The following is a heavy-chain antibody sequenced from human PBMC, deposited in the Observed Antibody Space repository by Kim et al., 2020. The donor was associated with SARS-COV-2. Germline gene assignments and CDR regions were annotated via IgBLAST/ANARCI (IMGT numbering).Heavy chain of an antibody. D-gene: IGHD3-3*01. J-gene: IGHJ2*01. V-gene: IGHV3-30*18. Sequence: GGSLRLSCAASGFTFSSYGMHWVRQAPGKGLEWVAVISYDGSNKYYADSVKGRFTISRDNSKNTLYLQMNSLRAEDTAVYYCAKEAAGYDFWSGFYWYF. CDR2: ISYDGSNK. CDR3: AKEAAGYDFWSGFYWYF. CDR1: GFTFSSYG.